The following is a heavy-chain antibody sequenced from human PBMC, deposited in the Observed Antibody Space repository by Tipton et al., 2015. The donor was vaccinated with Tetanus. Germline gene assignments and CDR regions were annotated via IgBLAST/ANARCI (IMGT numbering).Heavy chain of an antibody. V-gene: IGHV3-33*01. D-gene: IGHD6-19*01. J-gene: IGHJ3*02. Sequence: SLRLSCAASGFTFSSYGMHWVRQAPGKGLEWVAVIWYDGSNKYYADSVKGRFTISRDNSKNTLYLQMNSLRAEDTAVYYCARPIAVAGADAFDIWGQGTMVTVSS. CDR3: ARPIAVAGADAFDI. CDR2: IWYDGSNK. CDR1: GFTFSSYG.